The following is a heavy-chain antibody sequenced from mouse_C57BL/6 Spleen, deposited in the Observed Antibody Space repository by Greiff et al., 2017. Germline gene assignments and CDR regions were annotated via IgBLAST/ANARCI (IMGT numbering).Heavy chain of an antibody. Sequence: VKLQESGPGLVQPSQSLSITCTVSGFSLTSYGVHWVRQSPGKGLEWLGVIWRGGSTDYNAAFMSRLSITKDNSKSQVFFKMNSLQADDTAIYYCAKNEGDYYGSSYGYFDVWGTGTTVTVSS. CDR2: IWRGGST. CDR3: AKNEGDYYGSSYGYFDV. V-gene: IGHV2-5*01. CDR1: GFSLTSYG. D-gene: IGHD1-1*01. J-gene: IGHJ1*03.